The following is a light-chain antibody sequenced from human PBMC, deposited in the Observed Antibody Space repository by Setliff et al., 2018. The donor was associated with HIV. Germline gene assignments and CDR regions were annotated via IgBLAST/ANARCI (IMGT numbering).Light chain of an antibody. CDR3: CSHAGGTYI. J-gene: IGLJ1*01. Sequence: QSALTQPASVSGSPGQSITISCTGTSSDIGSYDLVSWFQQHPGKAPKAIIYEVTKRPSGVSNRFSGSKSGNTASLTISGLQAEDEADYFCCSHAGGTYIFATGTKVTVL. V-gene: IGLV2-23*02. CDR2: EVT. CDR1: SSDIGSYDL.